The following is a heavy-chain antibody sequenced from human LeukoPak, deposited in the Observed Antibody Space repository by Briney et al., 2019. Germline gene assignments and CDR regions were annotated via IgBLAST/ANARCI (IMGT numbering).Heavy chain of an antibody. Sequence: PSETLSLTCAVSGGSISSYYWSWIRQPPGKGLEWIGYIYYSGSTNYNPSLKSRVTISVDTSKNQFSLKLSSVTAADTAVYYCARGVYIAAAQYAYWGQGTLVTVSS. J-gene: IGHJ4*02. CDR3: ARGVYIAAAQYAY. D-gene: IGHD6-13*01. V-gene: IGHV4-59*01. CDR1: GGSISSYY. CDR2: IYYSGST.